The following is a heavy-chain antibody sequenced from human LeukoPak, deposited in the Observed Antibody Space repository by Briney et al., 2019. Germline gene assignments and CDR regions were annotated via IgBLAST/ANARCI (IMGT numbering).Heavy chain of an antibody. CDR2: INPNSGGT. Sequence: ASVKVSCKASGYTFTGYYMHWVRQAPGQGLEWMGRINPNSGGTNYAQKFQGRVTMTRDKSISTAYLQWSSLKASDTAMYYWARRYGGNSAPFDYWGQGTLVTVSS. CDR1: GYTFTGYY. J-gene: IGHJ4*02. D-gene: IGHD4-23*01. CDR3: ARRYGGNSAPFDY. V-gene: IGHV1-2*06.